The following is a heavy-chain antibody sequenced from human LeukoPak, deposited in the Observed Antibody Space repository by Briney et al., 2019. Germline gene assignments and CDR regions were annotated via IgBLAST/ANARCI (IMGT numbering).Heavy chain of an antibody. J-gene: IGHJ4*02. V-gene: IGHV3-7*03. CDR2: INQDGSEK. CDR1: GFIVSSYW. Sequence: PGGSLRLSCAASGFIVSSYWMSWVRQAPGKGLEWVANINQDGSEKYYVDSVKGRFTISRDNAKNSLYLQMDSLRAEDTAVYYCARGRGQYYFDYWGQGTLVTVSS. CDR3: ARGRGQYYFDY.